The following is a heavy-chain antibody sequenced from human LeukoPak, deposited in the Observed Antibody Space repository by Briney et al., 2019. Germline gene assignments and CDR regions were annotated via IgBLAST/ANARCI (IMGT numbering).Heavy chain of an antibody. CDR3: ARDQDSSSSNAFDI. V-gene: IGHV1-69*04. Sequence: GASVKVSCKASGGTFSSYAISWVRQAPGQGLEWMGRIIPILGIANYAQKFQGRVTITADKSTSTAYMELSSLRSEDTAVYYCARDQDSSSSNAFDIWGQGTMVTVSS. J-gene: IGHJ3*02. CDR1: GGTFSSYA. D-gene: IGHD6-6*01. CDR2: IIPILGIA.